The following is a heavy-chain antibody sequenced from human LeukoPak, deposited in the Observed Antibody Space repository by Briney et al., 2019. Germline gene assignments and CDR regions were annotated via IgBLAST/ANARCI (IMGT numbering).Heavy chain of an antibody. Sequence: GGSLRLSCAASGFTFSSYVMHWVRQAPGKGLEWVSYISSSGSTIYYADSVKGRFTISRDNAKNSLYLQMNSLRAEDTAVYYCARDKLNADAFDIWGQGTMVTVSS. CDR3: ARDKLNADAFDI. V-gene: IGHV3-48*03. CDR2: ISSSGSTI. CDR1: GFTFSSYV. J-gene: IGHJ3*02.